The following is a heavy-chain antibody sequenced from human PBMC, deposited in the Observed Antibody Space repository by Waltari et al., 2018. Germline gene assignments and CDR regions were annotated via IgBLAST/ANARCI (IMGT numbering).Heavy chain of an antibody. CDR3: ARGERITIIGVVNGYGMDV. V-gene: IGHV4-59*01. CDR2: IYYSGST. D-gene: IGHD3-3*01. J-gene: IGHJ6*02. Sequence: QVQLPESGPGLVKPSETLSLTCTVSGGSISSYYWSWIRQPPGQGLEWSGYIYYSGSTNYNPSLKRRVTISVDTSKNQFSLKLSSVTAADTAVYYCARGERITIIGVVNGYGMDVWGQGTTVTVSS. CDR1: GGSISSYY.